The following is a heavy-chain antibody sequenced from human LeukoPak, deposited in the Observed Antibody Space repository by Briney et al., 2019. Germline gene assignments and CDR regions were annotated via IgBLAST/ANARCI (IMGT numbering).Heavy chain of an antibody. CDR2: IRESGTSA. J-gene: IGHJ4*02. CDR1: GFTFSTYS. D-gene: IGHD4/OR15-4a*01. CDR3: AKDHAAAGAPEF. Sequence: PGGSLRLSCAASGFTFSTYSMNWVRQAPGKGLEWVSSIRESGTSAYYADSVKGRFTVSRDNSKGTVSLQMERLRTEDTAVYYCAKDHAAAGAPEFWGQGTLVTVSS. V-gene: IGHV3-23*01.